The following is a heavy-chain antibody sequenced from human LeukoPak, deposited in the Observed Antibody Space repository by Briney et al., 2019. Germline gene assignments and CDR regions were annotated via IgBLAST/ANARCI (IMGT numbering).Heavy chain of an antibody. J-gene: IGHJ6*02. D-gene: IGHD3-10*01. CDR3: AREEVTMVRGVIKEDYYYYGMDV. CDR1: GLTFSSYS. Sequence: PGGSLRLSCAASGLTFSSYSMNWVRQAPGKGLEWVSYISSSSSTIYYADSVKGRFTISRGNAKNSLYLQMNSLRAEDTAVYYCAREEVTMVRGVIKEDYYYYGMDVWGQGTTVTVSS. V-gene: IGHV3-48*01. CDR2: ISSSSSTI.